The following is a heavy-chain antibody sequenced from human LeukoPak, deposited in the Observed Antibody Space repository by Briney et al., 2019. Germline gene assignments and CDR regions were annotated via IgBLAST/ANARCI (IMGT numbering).Heavy chain of an antibody. CDR2: INPSGGST. Sequence: ASVKVSCKASGYTFTSYYMHWVRQAPGQGLEWMGLINPSGGSTSYAQKFQGRVTMTRDMSTSTVYMELSSLRSEDTAVYYCARVGQDYDFSTRPFDYWGQGTLVTVSS. CDR3: ARVGQDYDFSTRPFDY. CDR1: GYTFTSYY. D-gene: IGHD3-3*01. J-gene: IGHJ4*02. V-gene: IGHV1-46*01.